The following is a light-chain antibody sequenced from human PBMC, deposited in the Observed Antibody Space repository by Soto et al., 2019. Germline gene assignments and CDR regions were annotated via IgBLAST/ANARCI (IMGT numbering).Light chain of an antibody. J-gene: IGLJ3*02. Sequence: QSVLTQPPSASGSPGQSVTISCTGTSSDIGAYNYVSWYQQHPGKAPKLMIHEVSKPPSGVPDRFAGSKSGNTASLTVSGLQAEDEDDYYCSSYAGSNDRWVFGGGTKLAVL. CDR3: SSYAGSNDRWV. CDR2: EVS. V-gene: IGLV2-8*01. CDR1: SSDIGAYNY.